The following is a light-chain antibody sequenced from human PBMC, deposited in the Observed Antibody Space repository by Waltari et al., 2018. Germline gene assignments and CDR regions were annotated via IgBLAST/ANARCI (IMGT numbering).Light chain of an antibody. V-gene: IGKV2-30*02. CDR2: KVS. CDR1: QSLVHSDGNTY. Sequence: DVVMTQSPLSLPVTLGQPASISCKSSQSLVHSDGNTYLNWFHQRPGQSPRCLIYKVSNRDSGVPDRFSGSGSGTDFTLKISRVEAEDVGVYYCMQSIHWPWTFGQGTKVEIK. CDR3: MQSIHWPWT. J-gene: IGKJ1*01.